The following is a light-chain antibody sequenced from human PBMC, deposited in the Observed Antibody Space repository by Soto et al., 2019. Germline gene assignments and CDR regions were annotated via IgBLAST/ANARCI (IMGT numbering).Light chain of an antibody. CDR2: DAS. CDR3: QQFNSYPALT. J-gene: IGKJ4*01. V-gene: IGKV1-13*02. CDR1: QGISSA. Sequence: AIQLTQSPSSLSASVGDRVTITCRASQGISSALAWYQQKPGKAPKLLIYDASSLESGVPSRFSGSGSGTDFTLTISSQQPEDFATYYCQQFNSYPALTFGGGTKVKIK.